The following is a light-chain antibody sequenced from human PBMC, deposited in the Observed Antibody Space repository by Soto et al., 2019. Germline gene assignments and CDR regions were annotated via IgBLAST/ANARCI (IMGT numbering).Light chain of an antibody. CDR3: SSYTSSSTLV. Sequence: QSVLTQPASVSGSPGQSITISCTGTSSDVGGYNCVSWYQQHPGKAPKVMIYDVSNRPSGVSNRFSGSKSGNTASLTISGLQAEDEADYYCSSYTSSSTLVFGGGTKLTVL. V-gene: IGLV2-14*01. CDR2: DVS. CDR1: SSDVGGYNC. J-gene: IGLJ2*01.